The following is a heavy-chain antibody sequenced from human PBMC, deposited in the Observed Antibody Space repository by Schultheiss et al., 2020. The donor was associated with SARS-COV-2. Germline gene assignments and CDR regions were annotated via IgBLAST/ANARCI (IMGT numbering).Heavy chain of an antibody. Sequence: GESLKISCAASGFTFSSYSMNWVRQAPGKGLEWVSYISSSSSTIYYADSVKGRFTISRDNAKNSLYLQMNSLRAEDTAVYYCARGGGGIAVANRVFDPWGQGTLVTVSS. CDR2: ISSSSSTI. CDR3: ARGGGGIAVANRVFDP. D-gene: IGHD6-19*01. V-gene: IGHV3-48*01. J-gene: IGHJ5*02. CDR1: GFTFSSYS.